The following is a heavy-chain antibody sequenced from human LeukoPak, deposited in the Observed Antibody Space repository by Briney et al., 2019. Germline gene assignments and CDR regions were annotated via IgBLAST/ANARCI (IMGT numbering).Heavy chain of an antibody. CDR3: ARGAEMATTHY. Sequence: PGGSLRLSCAASGFTFSTYGMHWVRQAPGKGLEWVAVISYDGSNKFYADSVKGRSTISRDNSKNTLYLQMNSLRPEDTAVYYCARGAEMATTHYWGQGTLVTVSS. V-gene: IGHV3-30*03. D-gene: IGHD5-24*01. CDR2: ISYDGSNK. CDR1: GFTFSTYG. J-gene: IGHJ4*02.